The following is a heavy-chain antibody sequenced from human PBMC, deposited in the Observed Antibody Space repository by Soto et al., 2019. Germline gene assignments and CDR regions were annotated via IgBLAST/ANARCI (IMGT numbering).Heavy chain of an antibody. Sequence: EVQLVESGGGLIQRGGSLRLSCAASGLNVTRNYMSWVRQAPGKGLEWVSVMSSGVYTYYADSMKGQFTISRDNSKNTLFLQINSLITEDTAVYYCARLFGRYGWFDPWGQGTLVTVSS. J-gene: IGHJ5*02. CDR1: GLNVTRNY. D-gene: IGHD2-21*01. V-gene: IGHV3-53*01. CDR3: ARLFGRYGWFDP. CDR2: MSSGVYT.